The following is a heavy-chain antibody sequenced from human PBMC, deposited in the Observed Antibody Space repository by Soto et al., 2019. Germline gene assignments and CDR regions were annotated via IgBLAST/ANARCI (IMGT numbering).Heavy chain of an antibody. CDR1: GYSFTSYW. CDR3: ARLGSERVESLPMTGTTFYALDI. CDR2: IYPGDSDT. J-gene: IGHJ3*02. D-gene: IGHD1-1*01. Sequence: GESLKISCKGSGYSFTSYWIGWVRQMPGKGLEWMGIIYPGDSDTRYSPSFQGQVTISADKSISTAYLQWSSLKASDTAMYYCARLGSERVESLPMTGTTFYALDIWGQGTMVTVSS. V-gene: IGHV5-51*01.